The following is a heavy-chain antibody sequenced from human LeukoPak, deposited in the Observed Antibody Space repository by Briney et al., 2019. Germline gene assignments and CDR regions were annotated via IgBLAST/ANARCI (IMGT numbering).Heavy chain of an antibody. CDR2: ISTSGTT. V-gene: IGHV4-4*07. Sequence: SETLSLTCTVSGDSISYYYWSWIRQPAGNGLEWIGRISTSGTTNYNPSLKSRVTMSVDTSKNQFSLKLSSVTAADTAVYYCARDVVAAAGTWDYWGQGTLVTVSS. D-gene: IGHD6-13*01. J-gene: IGHJ4*02. CDR1: GDSISYYY. CDR3: ARDVVAAAGTWDY.